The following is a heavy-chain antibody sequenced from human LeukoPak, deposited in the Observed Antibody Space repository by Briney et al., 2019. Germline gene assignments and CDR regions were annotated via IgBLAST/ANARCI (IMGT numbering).Heavy chain of an antibody. J-gene: IGHJ4*02. CDR1: GITFSGYS. CDR3: SKERPEEYYGSGSYFDY. V-gene: IGHV3-48*01. CDR2: MTTSGNTI. Sequence: GGSLRLSCVVSGITFSGYSMIWVRQAPGKGLEWLSFMTTSGNTIFYAESVKERFTISRDNAKKTLYLEMNSLRVENTAMYYCSKERPEEYYGSGSYFDYWGQGTLVTVSS. D-gene: IGHD3-10*01.